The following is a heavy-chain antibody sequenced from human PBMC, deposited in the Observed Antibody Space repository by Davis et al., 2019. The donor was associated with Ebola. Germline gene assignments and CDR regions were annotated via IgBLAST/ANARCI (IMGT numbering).Heavy chain of an antibody. D-gene: IGHD5-18*01. V-gene: IGHV3-30*03. Sequence: GGSLRLSCAASGFTFSSYGMHWVRQAPGKGLEWVAVISYDGSNKYYADSVKGRFTISRDNSKNTLYLQMNSLRAEDTAVYYCALGGYSYGNYYYYYGMDVWGQGTTVTVSS. CDR2: ISYDGSNK. CDR1: GFTFSSYG. J-gene: IGHJ6*02. CDR3: ALGGYSYGNYYYYYGMDV.